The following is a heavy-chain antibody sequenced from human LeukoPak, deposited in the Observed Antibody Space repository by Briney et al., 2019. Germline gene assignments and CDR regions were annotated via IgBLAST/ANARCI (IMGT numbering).Heavy chain of an antibody. CDR2: IYYTGTT. CDR1: GGSISSTNYY. CDR3: AREEYSSDWYGHDS. D-gene: IGHD6-13*01. V-gene: IGHV4-39*07. Sequence: SGTLSLTCTVSGGSISSTNYYWAWIRQPPGRGLEWIGSIYYTGTTFDNPSLKSRVTLSVDTSKNQFSLRLTSVTAADTAFYYCAREEYSSDWYGHDSWGQGTLVTVSS. J-gene: IGHJ4*02.